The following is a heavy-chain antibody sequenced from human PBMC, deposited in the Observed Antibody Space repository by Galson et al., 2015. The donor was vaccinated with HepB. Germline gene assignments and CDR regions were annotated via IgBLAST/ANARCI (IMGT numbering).Heavy chain of an antibody. CDR2: IIPIFGTA. CDR3: ARLRYGDVVVPAAIGRYYGMDV. D-gene: IGHD2-2*01. V-gene: IGHV1-69*13. CDR1: GGTFSSYA. J-gene: IGHJ6*02. Sequence: SVKVSCKASGGTFSSYAISWVRQAPGQGLEWMGGIIPIFGTANYAQKFQGRVTITADESTSTAYMELSSLRSEDTAVYYCARLRYGDVVVPAAIGRYYGMDVWGQGTTVTVSS.